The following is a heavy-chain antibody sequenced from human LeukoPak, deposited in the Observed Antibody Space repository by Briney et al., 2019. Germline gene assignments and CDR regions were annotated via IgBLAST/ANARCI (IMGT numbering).Heavy chain of an antibody. V-gene: IGHV3-15*07. CDR3: TTGYTTASHDGY. CDR2: IRSKRDGETA. J-gene: IGHJ4*02. Sequence: GGSLRLSCVASEFTFSGAWMHWVRQAPGKGLEWVGLIRSKRDGETADYPAPVKGRFTISRDDSKSTVYLQMNRLNTEDTAVYYCTTGYTTASHDGYWGQGTLVTVSS. D-gene: IGHD4-17*01. CDR1: EFTFSGAW.